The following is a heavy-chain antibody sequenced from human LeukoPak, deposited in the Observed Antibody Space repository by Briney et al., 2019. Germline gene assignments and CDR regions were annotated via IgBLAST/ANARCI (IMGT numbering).Heavy chain of an antibody. CDR1: AGSISSYY. V-gene: IGHV4-34*01. Sequence: KPSETLSLTCTVSAGSISSYYWSWIRQPPGKGLEWIGEINHSGSTNYNPSLKSRVTISVDTFKNQFSLKLSSVTAADTAVYYCARRVYYFDYWGQGTLVTVSS. CDR3: ARRVYYFDY. J-gene: IGHJ4*02. CDR2: INHSGST.